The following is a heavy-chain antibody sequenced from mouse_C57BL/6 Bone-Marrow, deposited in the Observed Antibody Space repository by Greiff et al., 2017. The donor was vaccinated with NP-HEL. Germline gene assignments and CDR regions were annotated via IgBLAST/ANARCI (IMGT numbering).Heavy chain of an antibody. CDR1: GYSITSGYY. J-gene: IGHJ3*01. CDR2: ISYDGSN. CDR3: ARRGGTAQSWFAY. Sequence: EVQRVESGPGLVKPSQSLSLTCSVTGYSITSGYYWNWIRQFPGNKQEWMGYISYDGSNNYNPSLKNRISITRDTSKNQFFLKLNSVTTEDTATYYCARRGGTAQSWFAYWGQGTLVTVSA. V-gene: IGHV3-6*01. D-gene: IGHD3-2*02.